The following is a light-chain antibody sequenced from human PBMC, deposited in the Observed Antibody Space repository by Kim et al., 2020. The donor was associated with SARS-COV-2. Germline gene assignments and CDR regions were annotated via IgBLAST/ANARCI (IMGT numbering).Light chain of an antibody. CDR1: QNINIY. CDR3: QQRSHSLT. CDR2: DGS. J-gene: IGKJ4*01. Sequence: EIVLTQSPATLSLSPGERATLSCRASQNINIYLAWYQQRPGQPPRLLIFDGSIRATGIPARFSGSGSGTDFTLTISSLEPEDFAIYYCQQRSHSLTFGGGTKVDIK. V-gene: IGKV3-11*01.